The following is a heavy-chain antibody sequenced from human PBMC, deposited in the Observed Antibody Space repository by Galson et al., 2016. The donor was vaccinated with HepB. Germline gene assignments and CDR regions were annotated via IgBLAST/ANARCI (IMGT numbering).Heavy chain of an antibody. J-gene: IGHJ3*02. CDR1: GGTFSSYA. D-gene: IGHD3-22*01. CDR3: AGGRYYDSSGNYDAFDI. V-gene: IGHV1-69*13. Sequence: SVKVSCKASGGTFSSYAISWVRQAPGQGLEWMGGIIPMFGRENYAQKFQGRVTITADESTSTAYMELSSLRSEDTAVYYCAGGRYYDSSGNYDAFDIWGQGTMVTVSS. CDR2: IIPMFGRE.